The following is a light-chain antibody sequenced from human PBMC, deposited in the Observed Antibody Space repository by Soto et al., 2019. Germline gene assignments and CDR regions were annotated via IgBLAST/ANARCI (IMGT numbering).Light chain of an antibody. CDR3: QQYSTLPHT. Sequence: GDRVTITCRASQSISSWLAWYQQKPGKAPKFLIYDASNLESGVPSRFSGSGSGTEFTLTISSLQPDDFATYYCQQYSTLPHTFGRGTKLEV. J-gene: IGKJ2*01. CDR2: DAS. V-gene: IGKV1-5*01. CDR1: QSISSW.